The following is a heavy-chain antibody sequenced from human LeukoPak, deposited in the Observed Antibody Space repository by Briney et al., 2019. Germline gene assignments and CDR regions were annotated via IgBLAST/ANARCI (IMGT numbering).Heavy chain of an antibody. V-gene: IGHV3-30*01. Sequence: PGRSLRLSCAASGFTFSSYAMYWVRQAPGKGLEWVAVISYDGSNKYYADSVKGRFTISRDNSKNTLHLQINSLRAEDTAVYYCARDGLGYSYGYPGYWGQGTLVTVSS. D-gene: IGHD5-18*01. CDR1: GFTFSSYA. CDR3: ARDGLGYSYGYPGY. J-gene: IGHJ4*02. CDR2: ISYDGSNK.